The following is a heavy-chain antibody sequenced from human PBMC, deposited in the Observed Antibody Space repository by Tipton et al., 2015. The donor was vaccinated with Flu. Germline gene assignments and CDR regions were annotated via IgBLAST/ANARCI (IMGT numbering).Heavy chain of an antibody. J-gene: IGHJ6*01. V-gene: IGHV3-33*01. CDR2: IWYDGSNK. CDR1: GFTFSSYG. Sequence: SLRLSCAASGFTFSSYGMHWVRQAPGKGLEWVAVIWYDGSNKYYADSVKGRFTISRDNSKNTLYLQMNSLRAEDTAVYYCARDACPYSGGWYSFYYYYGMDVRGQGTTVAVSS. D-gene: IGHD6-19*01. CDR3: ARDACPYSGGWYSFYYYYGMDV.